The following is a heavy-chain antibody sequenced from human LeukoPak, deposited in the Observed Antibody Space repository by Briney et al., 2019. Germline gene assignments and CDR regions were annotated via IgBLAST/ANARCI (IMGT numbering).Heavy chain of an antibody. CDR2: ISVDNGNT. J-gene: IGHJ4*02. D-gene: IGHD2-2*02. Sequence: ASVKVSCKASGYTFANFGITWVRQAPGQGLEGMGGISVDNGNTNYAQKLRGRVTLTTDTSTSTAYMELRSLGSDDTALYYCARTCSSSSCYMVHWGQGTLVTVSS. CDR3: ARTCSSSSCYMVH. CDR1: GYTFANFG. V-gene: IGHV1-18*04.